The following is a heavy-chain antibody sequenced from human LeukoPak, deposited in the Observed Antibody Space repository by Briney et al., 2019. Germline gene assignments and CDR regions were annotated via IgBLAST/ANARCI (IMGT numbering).Heavy chain of an antibody. V-gene: IGHV1-69*01. D-gene: IGHD4-17*01. J-gene: IGHJ4*02. CDR1: GGTFSSCA. CDR2: IIPIFGTA. CDR3: ARSYGDYVKFDY. Sequence: GSSVKVSCKASGGTFSSCAISWVRQAPGQGLEWMGGIIPIFGTANYAQKFQGRVTITADESTSTAYMELSSLRSEDTAVYYCARSYGDYVKFDYWGQGTLVTVSS.